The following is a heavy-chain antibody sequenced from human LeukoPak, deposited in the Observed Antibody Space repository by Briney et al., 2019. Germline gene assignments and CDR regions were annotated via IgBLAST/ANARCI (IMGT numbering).Heavy chain of an antibody. D-gene: IGHD3-22*01. J-gene: IGHJ4*02. CDR2: IYYSGST. CDR1: GGSISSSSYY. CDR3: ARGDYYDSSGYNDY. Sequence: SETLSLTCTVSGGSISSSSYYWGWIRQPPGKGLEWIGSIYYSGSTYYNPSLKSRVTTSVDTSKYQFSLKLSSVTAADTAVYYCARGDYYDSSGYNDYWGQGTLVTVSS. V-gene: IGHV4-39*07.